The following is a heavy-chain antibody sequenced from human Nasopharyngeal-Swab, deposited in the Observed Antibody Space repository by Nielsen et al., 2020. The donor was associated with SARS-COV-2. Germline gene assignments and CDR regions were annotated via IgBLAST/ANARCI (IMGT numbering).Heavy chain of an antibody. CDR2: IYYSGST. CDR1: GGSISSSSYY. V-gene: IGHV4-39*07. J-gene: IGHJ3*02. CDR3: ARALGISYYDMWNAFDI. D-gene: IGHD3-22*01. Sequence: SETLSLTCTVSGGSISSSSYYWGWIRQPPGKGLEWIGSIYYSGSTYYNPSLKSRVTISVDKSKNQFSLKLSSVTAADTAVYYCARALGISYYDMWNAFDIWGQGTMVTVSS.